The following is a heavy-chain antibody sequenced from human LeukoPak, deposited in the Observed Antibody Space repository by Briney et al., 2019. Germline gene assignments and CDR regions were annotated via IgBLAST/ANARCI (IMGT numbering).Heavy chain of an antibody. V-gene: IGHV1-2*04. Sequence: ASVKVSCKASGYTFTGYYMHWVRQAPGQGLEWMGWINPNSGGTNYAQKFQGWVTMTRDTSISTAYMELSRLRSDDTAVYYCARGRNYYGSGSYYHFDDWGQGTLVTVPS. D-gene: IGHD3-10*01. CDR3: ARGRNYYGSGSYYHFDD. CDR2: INPNSGGT. J-gene: IGHJ4*02. CDR1: GYTFTGYY.